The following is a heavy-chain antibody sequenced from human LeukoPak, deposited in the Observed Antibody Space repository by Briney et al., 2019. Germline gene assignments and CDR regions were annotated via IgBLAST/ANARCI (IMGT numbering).Heavy chain of an antibody. Sequence: GGSLRLSCVASGFTFSNYAMTWVRQAPGKGLEWVSSLSSSGGSTFYADSVKGRFTISRDNSKDTLFLQMNTLRVEDTALYYCANRYWGSGYDAFDIWGQGTMVTVSS. CDR3: ANRYWGSGYDAFDI. CDR1: GFTFSNYA. D-gene: IGHD7-27*01. CDR2: LSSSGGST. J-gene: IGHJ3*02. V-gene: IGHV3-23*01.